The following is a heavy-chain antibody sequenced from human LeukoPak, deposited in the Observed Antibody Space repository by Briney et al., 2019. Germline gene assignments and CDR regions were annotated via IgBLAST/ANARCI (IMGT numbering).Heavy chain of an antibody. V-gene: IGHV1-46*01. Sequence: ASVKVSRKASGYTFTSYYMHWVRQAPGQGLEGMGIINPSGGSTSYAQKFQGRVTMTSDTSTSTVYMELSSLRSEDTAVYHCAREDVAVDFGDWGQGTLVTVSS. J-gene: IGHJ4*02. D-gene: IGHD6-19*01. CDR3: AREDVAVDFGD. CDR2: INPSGGST. CDR1: GYTFTSYY.